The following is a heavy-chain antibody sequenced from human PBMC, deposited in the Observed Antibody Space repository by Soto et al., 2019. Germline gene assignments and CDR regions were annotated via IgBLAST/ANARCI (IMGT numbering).Heavy chain of an antibody. CDR1: GFTFSSYS. CDR3: ARFEYSSSFTDY. J-gene: IGHJ4*02. Sequence: EVRLVESGGGLVKPGGSLRLSCAASGFTFSSYSMNWVCQAPGKGLEWVSLITSTSTYIYYADSVKGRFTISRDNAKNSLYLQMNSLRVEDTAVYYCARFEYSSSFTDYWGQGTLVTVSS. CDR2: ITSTSTYI. V-gene: IGHV3-21*01. D-gene: IGHD6-6*01.